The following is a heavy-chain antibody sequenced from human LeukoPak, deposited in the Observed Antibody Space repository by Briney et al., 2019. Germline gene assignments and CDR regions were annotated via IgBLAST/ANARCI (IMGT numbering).Heavy chain of an antibody. CDR1: GGSFSGYY. D-gene: IGHD2-8*01. V-gene: IGHV4-34*01. CDR2: INHSGST. J-gene: IGHJ3*02. CDR3: AREWVYGGSADI. Sequence: SETLSLTCAVYGGSFSGYYWSWIRQPPGKGLEWIGEINHSGSTNYNPSLKSRVTISVDTSKNQFSLKLSSVTAADTAVCYCAREWVYGGSADIWGQGTMVTVSS.